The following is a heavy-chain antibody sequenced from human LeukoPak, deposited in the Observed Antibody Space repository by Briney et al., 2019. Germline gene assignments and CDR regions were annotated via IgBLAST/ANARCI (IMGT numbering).Heavy chain of an antibody. D-gene: IGHD4-17*01. Sequence: SETLSLTCAVSGYSISSSNYWAWIRQPPGKGLEWIGHIYYSGSIYYNPSLKSRVTMSVDTSKNQFSLNLSSVTAVDTAVYYCARKATTGPTKAAFDIWGQGTMVNVSS. J-gene: IGHJ3*02. CDR2: IYYSGSI. CDR1: GYSISSSNY. V-gene: IGHV4-28*05. CDR3: ARKATTGPTKAAFDI.